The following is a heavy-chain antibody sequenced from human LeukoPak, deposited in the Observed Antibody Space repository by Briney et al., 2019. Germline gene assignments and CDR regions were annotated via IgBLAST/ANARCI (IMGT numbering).Heavy chain of an antibody. CDR1: GFIVSGDF. Sequence: GGSLRLSCAAPGFIVSGDFMSWVRQAPGKGLEWVSVIYSDGSTYYADSVKGRFTISRDNSKNTLDLQMTGLRAEDTAVYYCARERGRGRDSPWFDYWGQGTLVTVSS. CDR3: ARERGRGRDSPWFDY. J-gene: IGHJ4*02. D-gene: IGHD1-26*01. V-gene: IGHV3-53*01. CDR2: IYSDGST.